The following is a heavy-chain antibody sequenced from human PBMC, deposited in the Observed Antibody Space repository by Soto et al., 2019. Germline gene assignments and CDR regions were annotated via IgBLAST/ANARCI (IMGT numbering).Heavy chain of an antibody. CDR2: VSYSGST. D-gene: IGHD1-20*01. V-gene: IGHV4-39*01. Sequence: SETLSLTCTVSGGSISNSSYLWGWIRQPPGKGLQWIGSVSYSGSTYYNPSLKSRVTISVDTSKTQSSLRLSSVTAADTAVYYCSRTAVSGPITGFDYWGQGALVT. CDR3: SRTAVSGPITGFDY. CDR1: GGSISNSSYL. J-gene: IGHJ4*02.